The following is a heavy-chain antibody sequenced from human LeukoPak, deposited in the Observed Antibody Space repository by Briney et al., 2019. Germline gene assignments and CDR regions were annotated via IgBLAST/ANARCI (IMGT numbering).Heavy chain of an antibody. CDR1: GYTFTSYG. V-gene: IGHV1-18*01. CDR3: ARDTPPPLYIAAAGLNYYYYYMDV. D-gene: IGHD6-13*01. CDR2: ISAYNGNT. Sequence: GASVKVSCKASGYTFTSYGISWVRQAPGQGLEWMGWISAYNGNTNYAQKLQGRVTMTTDTSTSTAYMELRSLRSDDTAVYYCARDTPPPLYIAAAGLNYYYYYMDVWGKGTTVTISS. J-gene: IGHJ6*03.